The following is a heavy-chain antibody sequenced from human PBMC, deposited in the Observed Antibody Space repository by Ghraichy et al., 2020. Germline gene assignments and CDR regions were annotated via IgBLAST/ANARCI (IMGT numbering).Heavy chain of an antibody. V-gene: IGHV4-39*01. D-gene: IGHD3-9*01. J-gene: IGHJ4*02. CDR1: GGSISSSSYY. CDR3: ATRSRRFDILTGYYFDY. CDR2: IYYSGST. Sequence: SETLSLTCTVSGGSISSSSYYWGWIRQPPGKGLEWIGSIYYSGSTYYNPSLKSRVTIYVDTSKNQFSLKLSSVTAADTAVYYCATRSRRFDILTGYYFDYWGQGTLVTVSS.